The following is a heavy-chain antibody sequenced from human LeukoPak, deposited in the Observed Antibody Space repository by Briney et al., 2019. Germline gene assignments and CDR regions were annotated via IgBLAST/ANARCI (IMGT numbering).Heavy chain of an antibody. CDR3: ARYRGGGYNYLDY. V-gene: IGHV4-34*01. CDR2: INHSGST. J-gene: IGHJ4*02. CDR1: GGSFSGYY. Sequence: SETLSLTCAVYGGSFSGYYWTWIRQPPGKGLDWIGEINHSGSTSCNPSLKSRVTMSVDTSENQFSLKLSSVTAADTAVYYCARYRGGGYNYLDYWGQGTLVTVSS. D-gene: IGHD5-24*01.